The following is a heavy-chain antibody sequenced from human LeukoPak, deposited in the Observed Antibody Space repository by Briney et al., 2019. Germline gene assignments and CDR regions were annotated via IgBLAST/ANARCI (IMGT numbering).Heavy chain of an antibody. Sequence: GESLKISCRGSGYRFTDYWIGWVRQMPGKGLEWMGIIYPGDSDTRYSPSFQGQVTISADESISTAYLQWSSLKASDTAMYYCARHYRPGTIAAAGYWGQGTLVTVSS. CDR3: ARHYRPGTIAAAGY. V-gene: IGHV5-51*01. J-gene: IGHJ4*02. CDR1: GYRFTDYW. CDR2: IYPGDSDT. D-gene: IGHD6-13*01.